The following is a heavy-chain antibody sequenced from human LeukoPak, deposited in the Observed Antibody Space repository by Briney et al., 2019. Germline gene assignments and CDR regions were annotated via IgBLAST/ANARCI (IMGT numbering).Heavy chain of an antibody. CDR1: GFTFSSYG. CDR2: ISYDGGNK. CDR3: ARRFDY. Sequence: GGSLRLSCAVSGFTFSSYGMHWVRQAPSKGLEWVTLISYDGGNKYYGDSVKGRFTISRDNSKNTLYLQMTSLRVEDTAVYYCARRFDYWGQGTLVTVSS. V-gene: IGHV3-30*03. J-gene: IGHJ4*02.